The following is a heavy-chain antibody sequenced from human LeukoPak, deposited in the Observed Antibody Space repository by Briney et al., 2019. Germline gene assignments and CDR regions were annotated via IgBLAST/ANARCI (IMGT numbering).Heavy chain of an antibody. D-gene: IGHD3-22*01. Sequence: PGGSLRLSCAASGFTFSSYAMSWVRQAPGKGLEWVSAISGSGGSTYYADSVKGRFTISRDNSKNTLYLQMNSLRAEDTAVYYCAKPLHSGYYYGNDYWGQGTLVTVSS. V-gene: IGHV3-23*01. CDR3: AKPLHSGYYYGNDY. J-gene: IGHJ4*02. CDR1: GFTFSSYA. CDR2: ISGSGGST.